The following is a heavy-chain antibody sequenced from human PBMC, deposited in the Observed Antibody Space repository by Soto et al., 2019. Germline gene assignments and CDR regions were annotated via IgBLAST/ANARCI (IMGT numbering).Heavy chain of an antibody. CDR1: GYTFTSYY. J-gene: IGHJ3*02. CDR3: ARDQVSYGSGSYYTLRTFAFDI. V-gene: IGHV1-46*01. Sequence: ASVKVSCKASGYTFTSYYVHWVRQAPGQGLEWMGIINPSGGSTNYAQKFQGRVTMTRDTSTSTVYMELSSLRSEDTAVYYCARDQVSYGSGSYYTLRTFAFDIWGQGTMVTVSS. D-gene: IGHD3-10*01. CDR2: INPSGGST.